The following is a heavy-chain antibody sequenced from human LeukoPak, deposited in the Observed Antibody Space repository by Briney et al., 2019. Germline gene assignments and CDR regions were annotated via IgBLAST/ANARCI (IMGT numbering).Heavy chain of an antibody. D-gene: IGHD6-19*01. V-gene: IGHV4-39*07. J-gene: IGHJ5*02. CDR2: IYYSGST. CDR1: GGSISSSSYY. Sequence: TSETLSLTCTVSGGSISSSSYYWGWIRQPPGKGLEWIGSIYYSGSTYYNPSLKSRVTISVDTSKNQFSLKLSSVTAADTAVYYCARFRAAVAVFPWGQGTLVTVSS. CDR3: ARFRAAVAVFP.